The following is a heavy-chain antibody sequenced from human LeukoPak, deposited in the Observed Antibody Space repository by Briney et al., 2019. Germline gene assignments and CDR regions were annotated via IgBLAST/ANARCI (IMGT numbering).Heavy chain of an antibody. Sequence: ASVKVSCKASGYTFTSYDINWVRQATGQGLEWMGWMNPNSGNTGYAQKFQGRVTITRNTSISTAYMELSSLRSEDTAVYYCAREPSSSSHYFDYWGQGTLVTVSS. CDR1: GYTFTSYD. CDR2: MNPNSGNT. V-gene: IGHV1-8*03. J-gene: IGHJ4*02. D-gene: IGHD6-6*01. CDR3: AREPSSSSHYFDY.